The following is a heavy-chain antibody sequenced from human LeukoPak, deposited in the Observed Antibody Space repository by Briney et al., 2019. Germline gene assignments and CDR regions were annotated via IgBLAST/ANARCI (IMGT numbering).Heavy chain of an antibody. CDR2: VSGSGGST. D-gene: IGHD2-2*01. CDR1: GFIFSNYA. J-gene: IGHJ4*02. Sequence: GGSLRLSCAASGFIFSNYAMSWVRQAPGKGLEWVSGVSGSGGSTYYADSVKGRVTISRDNAKNSLFLQMNSLRAEDTAIYYCARDPTADDYWGQGTLVTVSS. CDR3: ARDPTADDY. V-gene: IGHV3-23*01.